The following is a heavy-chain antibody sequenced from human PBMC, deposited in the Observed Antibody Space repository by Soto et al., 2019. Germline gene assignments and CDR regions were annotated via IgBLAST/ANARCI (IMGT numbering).Heavy chain of an antibody. Sequence: QVQLQQWGAGLLKPSETLSLTCAVYGGSFSGYYWIWIRQPPGKGLEWIGEINHSGSTNYNPSLKSRVTISVDTFKNQFSLKLSSVTAADTAVYYCARGYAHSLYWGQGTLVTVSS. CDR1: GGSFSGYY. J-gene: IGHJ4*02. CDR2: INHSGST. V-gene: IGHV4-34*01. CDR3: ARGYAHSLY.